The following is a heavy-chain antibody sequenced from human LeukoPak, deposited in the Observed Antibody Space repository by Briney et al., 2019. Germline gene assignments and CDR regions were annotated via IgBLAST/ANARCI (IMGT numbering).Heavy chain of an antibody. CDR2: MSPKSGNT. V-gene: IGHV1-8*01. CDR1: GYIFRNYD. Sequence: ASVKVSCKTSGYIFRNYDINWVRQATGQGLEWMGWMSPKSGNTGYARSFRGRVTMTRDTSLSTAYLELSSLTSDDTAVYYCARATPGGLHGYSFDYWGQGTVVTVFS. J-gene: IGHJ4*02. D-gene: IGHD1-1*01. CDR3: ARATPGGLHGYSFDY.